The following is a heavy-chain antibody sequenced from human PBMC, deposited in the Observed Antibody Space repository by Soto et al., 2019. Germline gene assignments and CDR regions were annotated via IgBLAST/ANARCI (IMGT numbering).Heavy chain of an antibody. CDR3: ARGISSSPFYYYYYYMDV. V-gene: IGHV3-66*01. D-gene: IGHD6-6*01. J-gene: IGHJ6*03. Sequence: EVQLVESGGGLVQPGGSLRLSCAASGFTVSSNYMSWVRQAPGKGLEWVSVIYSGGSTYYADSVKGRFTISRDNSKNMLYLQMNSLRAEDTAVYYCARGISSSPFYYYYYYMDVWGKGTTVTVSS. CDR2: IYSGGST. CDR1: GFTVSSNY.